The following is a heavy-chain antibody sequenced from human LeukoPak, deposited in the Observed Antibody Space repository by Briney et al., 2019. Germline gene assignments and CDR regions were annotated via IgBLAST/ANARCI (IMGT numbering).Heavy chain of an antibody. Sequence: SETLSLTCAVYGGSFRGYYWSWIRQPPGKGLEWIGEINHSGSTNYNPSLKSRVTISVDTSKNQFSLKLSSVTAADTAVYYCARAPIIAMIVVAAYYYYGMDVWGQGTTVTVSS. CDR3: ARAPIIAMIVVAAYYYYGMDV. CDR2: INHSGST. CDR1: GGSFRGYY. J-gene: IGHJ6*02. D-gene: IGHD3-22*01. V-gene: IGHV4-34*01.